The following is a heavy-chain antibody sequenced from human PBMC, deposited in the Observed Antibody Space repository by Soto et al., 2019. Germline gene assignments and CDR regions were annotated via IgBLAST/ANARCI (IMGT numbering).Heavy chain of an antibody. CDR3: ARGGWGGPAEY. CDR1: GFTFSRYA. V-gene: IGHV3-64*01. CDR2: ISFDGGST. D-gene: IGHD2-15*01. Sequence: EVQLVESGGGLVQPGGSLRLSCAASGFTFSRYAMHWVRQAPGKGLEYVSAISFDGGSTYYANSVKGRFTISRDNSKNTLDLQMGSLRAEDMAVYYCARGGWGGPAEYWGQGTLVTVSS. J-gene: IGHJ4*02.